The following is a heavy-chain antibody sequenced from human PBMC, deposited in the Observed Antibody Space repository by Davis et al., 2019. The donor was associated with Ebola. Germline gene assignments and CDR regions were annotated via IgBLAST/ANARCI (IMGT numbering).Heavy chain of an antibody. CDR3: ARGRQLWLRGMDV. V-gene: IGHV4-59*12. CDR2: VYYTGST. D-gene: IGHD5-18*01. CDR1: GGSISTYY. J-gene: IGHJ6*04. Sequence: MPSETLSLTCTVSGGSISTYYWSWIRQPPGKGLQWIGHVYYTGSTNYNPSLKSRVTMSIHTSKNQFSLKLSSVTAADTAVYYCARGRQLWLRGMDVWGKGTTVTVSS.